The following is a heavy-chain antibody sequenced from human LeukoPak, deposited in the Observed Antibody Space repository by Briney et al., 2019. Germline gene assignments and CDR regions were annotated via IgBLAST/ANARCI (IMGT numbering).Heavy chain of an antibody. CDR3: ARDSGSYSLDY. J-gene: IGHJ4*02. D-gene: IGHD1-26*01. CDR2: IIPILGIA. Sequence: SVKVSCKASGGTFSSYAISWVRQAPGQGLEWMGRIIPILGIANYAQKFQGRVTITADKSTSTAYMELSSLRSEDTAVYYCARDSGSYSLDYWGQGTLVTVSS. CDR1: GGTFSSYA. V-gene: IGHV1-69*04.